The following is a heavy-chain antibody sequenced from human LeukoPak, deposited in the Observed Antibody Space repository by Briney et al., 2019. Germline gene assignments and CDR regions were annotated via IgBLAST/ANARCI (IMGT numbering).Heavy chain of an antibody. CDR3: ATGGPYCSGGSCYSAVFDY. J-gene: IGHJ4*02. CDR2: FDPEDGET. CDR1: GYTFTSYG. V-gene: IGHV1-24*01. Sequence: ASVKVSCKASGYTFTSYGISWVRQAPGQGLEWMGGFDPEDGETIYAQKFQGRVTMTEDTSTDTAYMELSSLGSEDTAVYYCATGGPYCSGGSCYSAVFDYWGQGTLVTVSS. D-gene: IGHD2-15*01.